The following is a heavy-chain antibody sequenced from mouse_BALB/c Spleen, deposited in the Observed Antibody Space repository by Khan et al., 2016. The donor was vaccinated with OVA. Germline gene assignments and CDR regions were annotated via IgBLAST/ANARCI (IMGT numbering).Heavy chain of an antibody. CDR1: GFSLTGYG. CDR2: IWGDGST. V-gene: IGHV2-6-7*01. J-gene: IGHJ4*01. Sequence: QVQLKESGPGLVAPSQSLSITCTVSGFSLTGYGVNWVRQPPGKGLEWLGMIWGDGSTDYNSALKSRLNLSKDNSKSKVFLKMNSLQTDDTAMYYCARAYYGNYREAMDYWGHGTSVTVSS. D-gene: IGHD2-10*01. CDR3: ARAYYGNYREAMDY.